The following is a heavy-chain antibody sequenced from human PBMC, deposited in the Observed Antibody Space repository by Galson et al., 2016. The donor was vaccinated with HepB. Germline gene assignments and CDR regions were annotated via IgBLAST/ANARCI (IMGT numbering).Heavy chain of an antibody. Sequence: SLRLSCAASEFTVSDNYMSWVRQAPGKGLEWVPLISGDGATYYADSVKGRFTISRDHSDNSLYLQRNSLRAEDTAVYYCARRRGNTNFDYWGQGTLVTVSS. CDR1: EFTVSDNY. J-gene: IGHJ4*02. V-gene: IGHV3-53*01. CDR2: ISGDGAT. D-gene: IGHD3-10*01. CDR3: ARRRGNTNFDY.